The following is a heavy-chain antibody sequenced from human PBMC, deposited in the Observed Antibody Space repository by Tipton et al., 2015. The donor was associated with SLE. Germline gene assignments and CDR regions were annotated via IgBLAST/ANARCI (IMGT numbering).Heavy chain of an antibody. D-gene: IGHD2-15*01. V-gene: IGHV4-38-2*02. J-gene: IGHJ4*02. CDR2: ISHSGNT. CDR3: ARQSFGGSWEFDY. Sequence: TLSLTCTVSGYSINSGYYWGWIRQPPGKGLEWIGSISHSGNTYYNPSLKSRVTISIDSSKNQFTLRLESSTAADTAVYFCARQSFGGSWEFDYWGQGALVTVSS. CDR1: GYSINSGYY.